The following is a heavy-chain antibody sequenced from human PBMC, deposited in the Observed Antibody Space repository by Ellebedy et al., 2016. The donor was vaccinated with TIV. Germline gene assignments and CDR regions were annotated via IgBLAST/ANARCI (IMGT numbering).Heavy chain of an antibody. D-gene: IGHD4-17*01. Sequence: SETLSLTCAAYGGSFSGYYWSWIRQPPGKGLEWIGEISHSGSANYNPSLKSRVTISVDTSKNQFSLKLSSVTAADTAVYYCAREHDYGDYDWYFDLWGRGTLVTVSS. V-gene: IGHV4-34*01. J-gene: IGHJ2*01. CDR2: ISHSGSA. CDR1: GGSFSGYY. CDR3: AREHDYGDYDWYFDL.